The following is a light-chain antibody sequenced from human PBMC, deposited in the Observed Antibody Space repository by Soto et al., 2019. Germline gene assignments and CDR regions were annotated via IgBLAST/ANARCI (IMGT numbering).Light chain of an antibody. CDR1: QNVANNY. J-gene: IGKJ1*01. CDR3: RQYGTSPWT. V-gene: IGKV3-20*01. CDR2: GAS. Sequence: EIVLTQSPGTLSLSPGERATLSCRASQNVANNYLAWFRQKPGQTPRLLIYGASSRAAGIPDRFSGSGSGTDFTLTISRLEPEDFAVFYCRQYGTSPWTFGQGTKVDIK.